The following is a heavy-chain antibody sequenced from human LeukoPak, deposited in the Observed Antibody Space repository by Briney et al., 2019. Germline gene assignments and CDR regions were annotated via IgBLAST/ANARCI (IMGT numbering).Heavy chain of an antibody. J-gene: IGHJ4*02. D-gene: IGHD3-10*01. V-gene: IGHV3-64*01. CDR3: ARIMIRGAPSDN. CDR1: GFTFNTYA. Sequence: GGSLRLSCAASGFTFNTYALHWVRQAPGKGLEFDSAISSNGASTYYANSVKGRFTISRDNSKNTLYLQMGSLRAEDMAMYYCARIMIRGAPSDNWGQGTLVTVSS. CDR2: ISSNGAST.